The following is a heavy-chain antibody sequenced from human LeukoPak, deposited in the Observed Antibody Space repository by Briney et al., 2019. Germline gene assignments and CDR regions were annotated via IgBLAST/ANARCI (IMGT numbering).Heavy chain of an antibody. CDR2: IYSGYST. J-gene: IGHJ2*01. CDR3: ARDGSRYWYFDL. CDR1: GFTVSSNY. Sequence: RGSLRLSCAASGFTVSSNYMSWVCQAPGKGLEWVSVIYSGYSTYYADSVKGRFTISRDNSKNTVYLQMNSLRAEDTAVYYCARDGSRYWYFDLWGRGTLVTVSS. V-gene: IGHV3-53*01. D-gene: IGHD6-19*01.